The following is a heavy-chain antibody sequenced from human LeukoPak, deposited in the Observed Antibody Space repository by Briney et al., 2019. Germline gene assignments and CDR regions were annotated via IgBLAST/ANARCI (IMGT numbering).Heavy chain of an antibody. J-gene: IGHJ6*03. Sequence: PGRSLRLSCAASGFTFSSYGMHWVRQAPGKGLEWVAVIWYDGSNKYYADSVKGRFTISRDNSKNTLYLQVNSLRAEDTAVYYCAKDGIYSLYYYYYYYMDVWGKGTTVTVSS. D-gene: IGHD1-14*01. CDR3: AKDGIYSLYYYYYYYMDV. V-gene: IGHV3-33*06. CDR1: GFTFSSYG. CDR2: IWYDGSNK.